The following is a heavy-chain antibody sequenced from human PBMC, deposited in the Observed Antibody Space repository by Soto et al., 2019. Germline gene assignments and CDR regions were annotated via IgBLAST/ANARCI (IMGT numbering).Heavy chain of an antibody. CDR3: ARTFEIGVVNPLGNYYSMDV. D-gene: IGHD3-22*01. CDR1: GGTFSSYA. J-gene: IGHJ6*02. V-gene: IGHV1-69*19. CDR2: IIPIFGTA. Sequence: QVQLVQSGAEVKKPGSSVKVSCKASGGTFSSYAISWVRQAPGQGLEWMGGIIPIFGTANYAQKFQGRVTITADEPTGTAYMELSSLRSEDTALYYCARTFEIGVVNPLGNYYSMDVWGQGTTVTVTS.